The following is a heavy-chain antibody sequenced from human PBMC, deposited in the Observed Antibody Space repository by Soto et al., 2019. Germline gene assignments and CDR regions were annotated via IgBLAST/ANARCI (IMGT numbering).Heavy chain of an antibody. CDR2: IWYDGSNK. CDR3: ARDLPNYYDSSGYYPFDY. D-gene: IGHD3-22*01. Sequence: QVQLVESGGGVVQPGRSLGRSCAASGFTFSSYGMHWVRQAPGKGLEWVAVIWYDGSNKYYADSVKGRFTISRDNSKNTPDLQMSILSAEDRAVYYCARDLPNYYDSSGYYPFDYWGQRTLVTVSS. CDR1: GFTFSSYG. V-gene: IGHV3-33*01. J-gene: IGHJ4*02.